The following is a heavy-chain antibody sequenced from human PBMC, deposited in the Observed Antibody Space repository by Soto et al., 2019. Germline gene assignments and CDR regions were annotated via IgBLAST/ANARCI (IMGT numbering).Heavy chain of an antibody. CDR2: MYHSGST. Sequence: NLSETLSLTCAVSGGSISSGGYSWSWIRQPPGKGLEWIGYMYHSGSTYYNPSLKSRVTISIDRSKNQFSLKLSSVTAADTAVYNCARVPDYWGQGILVTVSS. CDR3: ARVPDY. D-gene: IGHD2-2*01. J-gene: IGHJ4*02. CDR1: GGSISSGGYS. V-gene: IGHV4-30-2*01.